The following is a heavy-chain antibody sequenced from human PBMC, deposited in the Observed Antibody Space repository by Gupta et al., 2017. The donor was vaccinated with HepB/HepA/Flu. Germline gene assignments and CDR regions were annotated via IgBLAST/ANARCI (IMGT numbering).Heavy chain of an antibody. D-gene: IGHD6-13*01. CDR3: ATPVGYSSRWYKFDY. V-gene: IGHV1-69*06. CDR1: GGTFSSYA. CDR2: IIPIFGTA. J-gene: IGHJ4*02. Sequence: QVQLVQSGAEVKKPGSSVKVSCKASGGTFSSYAISWVRQAPGQGLEGMGGIIPIFGTAKYAQKGQGRVTITADKSTSTAEMELSRLRSEETAVYYCATPVGYSSRWYKFDYGGQGTMVTVSS.